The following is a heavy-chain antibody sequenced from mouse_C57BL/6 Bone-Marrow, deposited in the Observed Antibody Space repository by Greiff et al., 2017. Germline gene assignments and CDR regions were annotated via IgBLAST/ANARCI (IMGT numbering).Heavy chain of an antibody. CDR3: ASSTTVVATAY. V-gene: IGHV1-64*01. Sequence: QVQLQQSGAELVKPGASVKLSCKASGYTFTSYWMHWVKQRPGQGLEWIGMIHPNSGSTNYNEKFKSKATLTADKSSSTAYMQLSSLTSEDSAVFDCASSTTVVATAYWGQGTTLTVSA. J-gene: IGHJ2*01. D-gene: IGHD1-1*01. CDR1: GYTFTSYW. CDR2: IHPNSGST.